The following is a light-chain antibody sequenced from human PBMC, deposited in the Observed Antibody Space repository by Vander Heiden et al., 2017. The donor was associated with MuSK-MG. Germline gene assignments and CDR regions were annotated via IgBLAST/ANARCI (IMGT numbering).Light chain of an antibody. V-gene: IGKV1-5*03. Sequence: DIQMTQSPSTLSASVGDRVTITCRASQNINSWLAWYQQKPGKAPKLLIYKASTLESGAPSRFSGSGSGTEFTLTISSLQPDDFATYYCQQDNNYLRTFGQGTKVEIK. J-gene: IGKJ1*01. CDR1: QNINSW. CDR2: KAS. CDR3: QQDNNYLRT.